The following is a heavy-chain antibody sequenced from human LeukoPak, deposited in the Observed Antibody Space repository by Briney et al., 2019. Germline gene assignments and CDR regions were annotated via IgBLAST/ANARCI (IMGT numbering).Heavy chain of an antibody. V-gene: IGHV3-23*01. CDR3: ARDTILGAARGFDP. Sequence: GGSLRLSCAASGFTFSSYAMSWVRQAPGKGLEWVSAISGSGGSTYYADSVKGRFTISRDNAKNSLYLQMNSLRAEDTAVYYCARDTILGAARGFDPWGQGTLVTVSS. J-gene: IGHJ5*02. CDR2: ISGSGGST. CDR1: GFTFSSYA. D-gene: IGHD3-3*01.